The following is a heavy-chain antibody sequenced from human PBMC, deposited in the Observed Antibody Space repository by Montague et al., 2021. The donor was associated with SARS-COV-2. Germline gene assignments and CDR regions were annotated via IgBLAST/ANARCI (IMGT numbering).Heavy chain of an antibody. V-gene: IGHV4-59*07. D-gene: IGHD6-19*01. CDR3: ARGSGWRGNAFDI. CDR2: IYYSWST. J-gene: IGHJ3*02. Sequence: SDTLSLTCTVSGGSISSDYWSWIRQPPGKGLEWIGYIYYSWSTNYNPSLKSRVTISVDTSKNQFSLKLSSGTAADTAVYYCARGSGWRGNAFDIWGQGTRVTVSS. CDR1: GGSISSDY.